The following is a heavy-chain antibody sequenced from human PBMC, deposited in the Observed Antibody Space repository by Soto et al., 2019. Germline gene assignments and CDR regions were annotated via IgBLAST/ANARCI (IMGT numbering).Heavy chain of an antibody. D-gene: IGHD2-2*01. CDR3: ARAVVPAAEAPFDY. J-gene: IGHJ4*02. V-gene: IGHV4-31*03. Sequence: QVQLQESGPGLVKPSQTLSLTCTVSGGSISSGGYYWSWIRQHPGKGLEWIGYIYYSGSTYYNPSLKSRVTHSVHTSKNQFSLKLSSVPAADTAVYYCARAVVPAAEAPFDYWCQGTLVTVSS. CDR1: GGSISSGGYY. CDR2: IYYSGST.